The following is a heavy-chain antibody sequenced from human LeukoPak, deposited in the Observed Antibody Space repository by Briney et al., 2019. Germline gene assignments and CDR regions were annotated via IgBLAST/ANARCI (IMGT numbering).Heavy chain of an antibody. CDR1: GFTFSSYS. CDR2: ITSSSSYI. CDR3: ARSRIQLWRYFDY. D-gene: IGHD5-18*01. V-gene: IGHV3-21*01. Sequence: PGGSLRLSCAASGFTFSSYSMNWVRQAPGKGLVWVSSITSSSSYIYYADSVKGRFTISRDNSKNTLYLQMNSLRAEDTAVYYCARSRIQLWRYFDYWGQGTLVTVSS. J-gene: IGHJ4*02.